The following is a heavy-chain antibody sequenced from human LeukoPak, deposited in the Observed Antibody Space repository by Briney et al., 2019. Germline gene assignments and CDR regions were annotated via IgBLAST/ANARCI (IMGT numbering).Heavy chain of an antibody. D-gene: IGHD3-22*01. CDR3: ARAYYYDRSGTFSGAFDI. CDR1: GGSISSYY. V-gene: IGHV4-59*01. J-gene: IGHJ3*02. Sequence: SETLSLTCTVSGGSISSYYWSWIRQPPGKGLEWIGYIYYSGSTNYNPSLKSRVTISVDTSKNQFSLKLSSVTAADTAVYYCARAYYYDRSGTFSGAFDIWGQGTMVTVSS. CDR2: IYYSGST.